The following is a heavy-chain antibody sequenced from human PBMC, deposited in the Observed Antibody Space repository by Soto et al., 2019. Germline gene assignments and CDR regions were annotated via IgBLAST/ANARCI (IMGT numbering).Heavy chain of an antibody. J-gene: IGHJ4*02. D-gene: IGHD2-8*02. CDR2: ISSSGSTI. V-gene: IGHV3-11*01. CDR1: GFTFSDYY. CDR3: ARSEPWSRPPKGLFDY. Sequence: PGGSLRLSCAASGFTFSDYYMSWIRQAPGKGLEWVSYISSSGSTIYYADSVKGRFTISRDNAKNSLYLQMNSLRAEDTAVYYCARSEPWSRPPKGLFDYWGQGTLVTVSS.